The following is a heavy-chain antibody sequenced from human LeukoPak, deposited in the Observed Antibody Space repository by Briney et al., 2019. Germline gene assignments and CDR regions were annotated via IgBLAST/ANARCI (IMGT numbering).Heavy chain of an antibody. CDR3: ARPYDILTG. CDR1: GYTFTNYG. Sequence: ASVKVSCKASGYTFTNYGISWVRQAPGQGLEWMGLISAYNGNTNYAQRLQDRVTLTTDTTTSTAYMELRSLRSDDTAVYYCARPYDILTGWGQGTLVTVSS. CDR2: ISAYNGNT. D-gene: IGHD3-9*01. J-gene: IGHJ4*02. V-gene: IGHV1-18*01.